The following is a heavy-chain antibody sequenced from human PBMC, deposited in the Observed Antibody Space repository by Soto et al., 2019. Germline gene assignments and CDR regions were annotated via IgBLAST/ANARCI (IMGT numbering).Heavy chain of an antibody. CDR2: IRGSGANT. D-gene: IGHD1-26*01. Sequence: EVQLLESGGGLVQPGGSLRLSCAASGFTFSSYDMSWVRQAPGKGLEWVSGIRGSGANTYYAGSVKGRFTISRDNSKNTVDLQRNSLRAEDTAAYYCAKSSVVGATYAFDIWGQGTMVTVSS. CDR1: GFTFSSYD. J-gene: IGHJ3*02. V-gene: IGHV3-23*01. CDR3: AKSSVVGATYAFDI.